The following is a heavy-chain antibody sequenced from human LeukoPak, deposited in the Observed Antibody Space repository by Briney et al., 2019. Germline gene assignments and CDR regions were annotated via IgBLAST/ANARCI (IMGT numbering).Heavy chain of an antibody. CDR1: GFIFNNYG. CDR2: ISNDGGGT. Sequence: GGSLRLSCAASGFIFNNYGLIWVRQAPGKGLEWVSVISNDGGGTNYADFVKGRFTISRDNSKNTLFLQMNSLRAEDTALYYCAKGSSGYFVDLWGQGTLVTVSS. CDR3: AKGSSGYFVDL. V-gene: IGHV3-23*01. J-gene: IGHJ5*02. D-gene: IGHD3-22*01.